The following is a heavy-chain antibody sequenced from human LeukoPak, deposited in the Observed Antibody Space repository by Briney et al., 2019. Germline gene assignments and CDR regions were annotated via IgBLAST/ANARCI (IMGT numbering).Heavy chain of an antibody. D-gene: IGHD3-10*01. CDR3: ARLLWFGESPRYLDY. J-gene: IGHJ4*02. V-gene: IGHV4-30-4*01. CDR1: GGSISSGDYY. Sequence: PSETLSLSCTVSGGSISSGDYYWSWIRQPPGEGLVWIGYIYYSGSTYYNPSLKSRVTISVDTSKNQFSLKLSSVTAADTAVDYCARLLWFGESPRYLDYWGQGTLVTVSS. CDR2: IYYSGST.